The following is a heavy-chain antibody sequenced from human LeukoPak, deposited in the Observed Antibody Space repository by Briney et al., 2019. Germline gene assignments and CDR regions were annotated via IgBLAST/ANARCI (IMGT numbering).Heavy chain of an antibody. J-gene: IGHJ4*02. Sequence: GGSLRLSCAASGFTFSSYDMSWVRQAPGKGLEWVSGITGSGGITYYADSVKGRFTISRDNSKNTLYLQMNSLRADDTAVYYCAKRDTYGSGSSPFDYWGQGTLVTVSS. V-gene: IGHV3-23*01. D-gene: IGHD3-10*01. CDR1: GFTFSSYD. CDR2: ITGSGGIT. CDR3: AKRDTYGSGSSPFDY.